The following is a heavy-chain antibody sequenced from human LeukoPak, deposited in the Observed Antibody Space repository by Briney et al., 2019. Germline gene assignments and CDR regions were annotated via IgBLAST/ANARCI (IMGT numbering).Heavy chain of an antibody. CDR3: ARGYVLWFGELLASLYYFDY. CDR1: GGSISSYY. J-gene: IGHJ4*02. V-gene: IGHV4-34*01. D-gene: IGHD3-10*01. CDR2: INHSGST. Sequence: SETLSLTCTVSGGSISSYYWSWIRQPPGKGLEWIGEINHSGSTNYNPSLKSRVTISVDTSKNQFSLKLSSVTAADTAVYYCARGYVLWFGELLASLYYFDYWGQGTLVTVSS.